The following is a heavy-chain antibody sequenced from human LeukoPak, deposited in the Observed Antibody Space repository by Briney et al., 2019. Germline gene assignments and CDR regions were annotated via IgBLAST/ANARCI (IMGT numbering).Heavy chain of an antibody. CDR2: IIPIFGTA. D-gene: IGHD2-15*01. Sequence: GASVKVSCKASGGTFSSYAISWVRQAPGQGLEWIGGIIPIFGTANYAQKFQGRVTITADKSTSTAYMELSSLRSEDTAVYYCASRYRSGGSCYGTYFDHWGQGTLVTVSS. J-gene: IGHJ4*02. V-gene: IGHV1-69*06. CDR3: ASRYRSGGSCYGTYFDH. CDR1: GGTFSSYA.